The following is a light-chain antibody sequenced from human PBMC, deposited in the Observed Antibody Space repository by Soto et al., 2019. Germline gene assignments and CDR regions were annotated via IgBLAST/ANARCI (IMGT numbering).Light chain of an antibody. CDR3: SSYTSSSTLYV. V-gene: IGLV2-14*01. CDR1: SSDVGGYNY. Sequence: LTQPASVSGSPGQSITISCTGSSSDVGGYNYVSWYQQHPGKAPKLMIYDVSNRPSGVSNRFSGSKSGNTASLTITGLQAEDEADYYCSSYTSSSTLYVFGTGTKVTVL. J-gene: IGLJ1*01. CDR2: DVS.